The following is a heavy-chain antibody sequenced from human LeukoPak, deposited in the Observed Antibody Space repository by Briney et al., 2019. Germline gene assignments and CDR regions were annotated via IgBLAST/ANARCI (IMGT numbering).Heavy chain of an antibody. Sequence: ASVKVSCKASGGTFSNYAISWVRQAPGQGLEWMGGIIPIFGTANYAQKFQGRVTITADESTSTAYMELSSLRSEDTAVYYCARGSRYGSGSPPLLWGQGTLVTVSS. CDR3: ARGSRYGSGSPPLL. J-gene: IGHJ4*02. V-gene: IGHV1-69*13. CDR2: IIPIFGTA. D-gene: IGHD3-10*01. CDR1: GGTFSNYA.